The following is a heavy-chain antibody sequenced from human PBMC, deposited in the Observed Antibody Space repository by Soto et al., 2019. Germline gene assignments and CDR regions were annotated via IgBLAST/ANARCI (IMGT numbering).Heavy chain of an antibody. CDR1: GGTFSSSA. D-gene: IGHD4-4*01. Sequence: QVQLVQSGAEMKEPGSSVKVSCKTSGGTFSSSAISWLRQAPGQGLEWMGGIIPLFHTPDYAQKLQGRVTIAADESTSTAYMALSSLRSEDTAVYYCARDNDRLQLGGNYYYILDVWGQGTTITVSS. CDR2: IIPLFHTP. V-gene: IGHV1-69*12. J-gene: IGHJ6*02. CDR3: ARDNDRLQLGGNYYYILDV.